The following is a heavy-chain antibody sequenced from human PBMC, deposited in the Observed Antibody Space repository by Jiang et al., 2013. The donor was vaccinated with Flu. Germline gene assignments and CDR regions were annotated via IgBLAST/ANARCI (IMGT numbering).Heavy chain of an antibody. CDR1: SYA. D-gene: IGHD1-26*01. CDR2: IIPIFGTA. Sequence: SYAISWVRQAPGQGLEWMGGIIPIFGTANYAQKFQGRVTITADESTSTAYMELSSLRSEDTAVYYCARERTSGSYYFDYWGQGTLVTVSS. J-gene: IGHJ4*02. CDR3: ARERTSGSYYFDY. V-gene: IGHV1-69*01.